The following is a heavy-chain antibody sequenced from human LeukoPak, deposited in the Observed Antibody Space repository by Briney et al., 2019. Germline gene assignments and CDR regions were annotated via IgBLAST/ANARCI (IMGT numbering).Heavy chain of an antibody. CDR2: ISAYNGNT. CDR3: ARDLNGDIVATTDEYYFDY. Sequence: ASVKVSCKASGYTFTSYGISWVRQAPGQGLEWMGWISAYNGNTNYAQKLQGRVTMTTDTSTSTAYMELRSLRSDDTAVYYCARDLNGDIVATTDEYYFDYWGQGTLVTVSS. CDR1: GYTFTSYG. V-gene: IGHV1-18*01. J-gene: IGHJ4*02. D-gene: IGHD5-12*01.